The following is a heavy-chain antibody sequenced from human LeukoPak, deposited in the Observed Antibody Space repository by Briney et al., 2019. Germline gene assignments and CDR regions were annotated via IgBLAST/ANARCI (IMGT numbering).Heavy chain of an antibody. CDR2: IYYSGST. D-gene: IGHD6-19*01. J-gene: IGHJ4*02. V-gene: IGHV4-31*03. CDR1: GGSISSGGYY. CDR3: ARGYSSGLDY. Sequence: SETLSLTCTVSGGSISSGGYYWSWIRQHPGKGLEWIGYIYYSGSTYYNPSLQSRVTISVDTSKNQFSLKLSSVTAADTAVYYCARGYSSGLDYWGQGTLVTVSS.